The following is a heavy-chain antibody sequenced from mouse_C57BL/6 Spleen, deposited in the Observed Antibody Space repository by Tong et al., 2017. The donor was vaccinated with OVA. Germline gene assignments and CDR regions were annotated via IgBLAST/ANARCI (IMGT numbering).Heavy chain of an antibody. CDR1: GYLFTGYY. CDR3: AREKRTVAYCDY. J-gene: IGHJ2*01. Sequence: VQLQESGLLLDQNGASVKIPCKACGYLFTGYYMNWVKQSPEKSLEWIGEINPGDGDTNYNGKFKGKATLTADKSSSTAYMQLSSLTSEDSAVYLCAREKRTVAYCDYCGQ. CDR2: INPGDGDT. V-gene: IGHV1-82*01. D-gene: IGHD4-1*01.